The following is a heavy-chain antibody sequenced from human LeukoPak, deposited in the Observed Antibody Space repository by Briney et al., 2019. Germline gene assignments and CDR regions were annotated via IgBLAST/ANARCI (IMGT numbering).Heavy chain of an antibody. CDR3: AKVTDIVVVVAATYFDY. D-gene: IGHD2-15*01. V-gene: IGHV3-23*01. CDR1: GFTFSSYA. CDR2: ITGGGGST. J-gene: IGHJ4*02. Sequence: QPGGSLRLSCAASGFTFSSYAMTWVRQAPGKELEWVSAITGGGGSTYYADSVKGRFTISRDNSKNTLYLQMNSLRAEDTAIYYCAKVTDIVVVVAATYFDYWGQGTLVTVSS.